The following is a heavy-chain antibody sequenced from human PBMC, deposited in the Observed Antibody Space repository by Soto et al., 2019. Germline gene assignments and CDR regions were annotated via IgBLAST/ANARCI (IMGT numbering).Heavy chain of an antibody. CDR1: GFTVSSNY. CDR2: IYSGGST. Sequence: PGGPLRLSCAASGFTVSSNYISCVRQAPGKGLEWVSVIYSGGSTYYADSVKGRFTISRDNSKNTLYLQMNSLRAEDTAVYYCARDRVESGYPEYFQHWGQGT. D-gene: IGHD3-22*01. J-gene: IGHJ1*01. V-gene: IGHV3-53*01. CDR3: ARDRVESGYPEYFQH.